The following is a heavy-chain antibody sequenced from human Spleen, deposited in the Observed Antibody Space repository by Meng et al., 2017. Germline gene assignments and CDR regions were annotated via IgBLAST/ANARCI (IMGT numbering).Heavy chain of an antibody. CDR1: GASINSPDYY. D-gene: IGHD2-21*01. CDR3: RLAYCMGDCVDY. J-gene: IGHJ4*02. Sequence: QVQLQESGPRLVKPSETLSLTCTVSGASINSPDYYWNWIRQTPGKGLEWLGYIHSSGNTYYTPSLRGRLALSLATSNNQLSLKLSSVTAADTAVYYCRLAYCMGDCVDYWGQGTLVTVSS. CDR2: IHSSGNT. V-gene: IGHV4-30-4*03.